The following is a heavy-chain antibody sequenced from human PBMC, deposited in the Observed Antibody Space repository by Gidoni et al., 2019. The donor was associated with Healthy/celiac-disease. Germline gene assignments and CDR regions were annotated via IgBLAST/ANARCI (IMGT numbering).Heavy chain of an antibody. V-gene: IGHV4-39*01. CDR2: FYYSGST. CDR1: GGSISSSSSY. D-gene: IGHD2-21*01. CDR3: AKNGAYCGGDCYSYFQH. Sequence: QLQLQESGPGLVKPSETLSLTCTVSGGSISSSSSYWGWIRQPPGKGLEWIGSFYYSGSTYYNPSLKSRVTISVDTSKNQFSLKLSSVTAADTAVYYCAKNGAYCGGDCYSYFQHWGQGTLVTVSS. J-gene: IGHJ1*01.